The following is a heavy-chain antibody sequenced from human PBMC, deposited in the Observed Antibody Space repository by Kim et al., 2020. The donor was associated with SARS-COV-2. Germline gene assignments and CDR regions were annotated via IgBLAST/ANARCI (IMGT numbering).Heavy chain of an antibody. D-gene: IGHD6-6*01. CDR2: INHSGST. V-gene: IGHV4-34*01. J-gene: IGHJ4*02. Sequence: SETLSLTCAVYGGYFSGYYWSWIRQPPGKGLEWIGEINHSGSTNYNPSLKSRVTISVDTSKNKVSLKLSSVTAADTAVYYCAREGIRGSSDYWGQGTLVTVSS. CDR3: AREGIRGSSDY. CDR1: GGYFSGYY.